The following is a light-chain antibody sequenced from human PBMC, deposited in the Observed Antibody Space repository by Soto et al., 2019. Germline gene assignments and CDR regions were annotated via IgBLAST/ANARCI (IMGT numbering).Light chain of an antibody. Sequence: EIVLTQSPATLSLSPGERATLSCRASQSVSSYLGWYQQKPGQAPRLLIYDASNRATGIPARFRGSRSGTDFTLTISSLEPEDSAVYYCQQRYNWPRTFGQGTKVDIK. CDR1: QSVSSY. J-gene: IGKJ1*01. CDR3: QQRYNWPRT. CDR2: DAS. V-gene: IGKV3-11*01.